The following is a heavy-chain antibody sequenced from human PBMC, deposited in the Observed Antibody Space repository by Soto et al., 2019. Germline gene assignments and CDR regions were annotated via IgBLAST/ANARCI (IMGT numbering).Heavy chain of an antibody. Sequence: SETLSLTCTVSGGSISSYYWSWIRQPPGKGLEWIGYIYYSGSTNYNPSLKSRVTISVDTSKNQFSLKLSSVTAADTAVYYCARGHDPPVRGEDYYYYYGMDVWGQGTTVTVSS. CDR3: ARGHDPPVRGEDYYYYYGMDV. V-gene: IGHV4-59*01. CDR1: GGSISSYY. J-gene: IGHJ6*02. D-gene: IGHD3-10*01. CDR2: IYYSGST.